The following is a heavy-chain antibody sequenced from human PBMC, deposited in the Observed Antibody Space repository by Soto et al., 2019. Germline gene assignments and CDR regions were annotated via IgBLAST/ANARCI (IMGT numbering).Heavy chain of an antibody. CDR1: RFAFGNYS. J-gene: IGHJ5*02. Sequence: GSLRLSCVSTRFAFGNYSVTCVLQAPGNGLESIPAITDISDNSIYAGSVRCRFTMSRDNSNNVVYLQMNSLRVEDSARYYCAKGSLQWCSGYGPCYPLDLWGQGATVTVSS. CDR3: AKGSLQWCSGYGPCYPLDL. V-gene: IGHV3-23*01. D-gene: IGHD4-4*01. CDR2: ITDISDNS.